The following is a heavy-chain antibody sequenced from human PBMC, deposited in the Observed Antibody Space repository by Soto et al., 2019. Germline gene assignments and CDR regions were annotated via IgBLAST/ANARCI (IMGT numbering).Heavy chain of an antibody. J-gene: IGHJ4*02. D-gene: IGHD2-15*01. Sequence: QVQLVQSGAEVKKPGASVKVSCKASGYTFTSYDINWVRQATGQGLEWMGWMNPNSGNTGYAQKFQGRVTMNRNTSISXAYMELSSLRXEXXXXXXXXRVNSRDATFDYWGQGTLVTVSS. V-gene: IGHV1-8*01. CDR3: XRVNSRDATFDY. CDR2: MNPNSGNT. CDR1: GYTFTSYD.